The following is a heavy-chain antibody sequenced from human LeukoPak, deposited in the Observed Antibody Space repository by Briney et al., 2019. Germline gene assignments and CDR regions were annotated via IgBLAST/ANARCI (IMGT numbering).Heavy chain of an antibody. CDR1: GFTFTSSA. CDR2: IAVGSGVT. J-gene: IGHJ4*02. Sequence: SVKVSCKASGFTFTSSAMQWVRQARGQRLEWIGWIAVGSGVTNYAQKFQERVTVTRDMSTRTAYMELSSLRSEDTAVYYCAASNDYGDYVGYWGQGTLVTVSS. V-gene: IGHV1-58*02. D-gene: IGHD4-17*01. CDR3: AASNDYGDYVGY.